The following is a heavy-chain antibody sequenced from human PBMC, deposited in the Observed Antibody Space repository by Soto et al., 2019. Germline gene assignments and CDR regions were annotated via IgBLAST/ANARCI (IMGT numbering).Heavy chain of an antibody. J-gene: IGHJ6*03. CDR1: GFTFSSYG. V-gene: IGHV3-33*01. CDR2: IWYDGSNK. CDR3: ARTADYGDSNNMDV. Sequence: QVQLVESGGGVVQPGRSLRLSCAASGFTFSSYGMHWVRQAPGKGLEWVAVIWYDGSNKYYADSVKGRFTISRDNSKITLYLQMNSLRAEDTAVYYCARTADYGDSNNMDVWGKGTTVTVSS. D-gene: IGHD4-17*01.